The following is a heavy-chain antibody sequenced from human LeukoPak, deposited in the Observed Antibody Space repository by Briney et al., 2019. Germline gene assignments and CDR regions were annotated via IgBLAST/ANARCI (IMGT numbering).Heavy chain of an antibody. J-gene: IGHJ4*02. V-gene: IGHV3-23*01. CDR3: AKVFRGGSGYSYYFDY. Sequence: GGSLRLSCAASGFTFSSYGMHWVRQAPGKGLEWVSAISGSGGSTYYADSVKGRFTISRDNSKNTLYLQMNSLRAEDTAVYYCAKVFRGGSGYSYYFDYWGQGTLVTVSS. CDR2: ISGSGGST. CDR1: GFTFSSYG. D-gene: IGHD3-22*01.